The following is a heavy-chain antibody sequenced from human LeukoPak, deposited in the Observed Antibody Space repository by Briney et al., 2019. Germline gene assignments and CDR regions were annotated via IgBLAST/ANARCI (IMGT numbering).Heavy chain of an antibody. CDR2: IGFGGDT. Sequence: PGGSLSFSCVASGFTFNTHDSLWLRPRPGQGLVWVSTIGFGGDTYSSDSVTGRFTISRGDAQNAVYLQMNSLRGGDTAVYFCARENVLAVAGTNYYYGMDLWGQGTTVAVS. V-gene: IGHV3-13*01. CDR3: ARENVLAVAGTNYYYGMDL. J-gene: IGHJ6*02. D-gene: IGHD6-19*01. CDR1: GFTFNTHD.